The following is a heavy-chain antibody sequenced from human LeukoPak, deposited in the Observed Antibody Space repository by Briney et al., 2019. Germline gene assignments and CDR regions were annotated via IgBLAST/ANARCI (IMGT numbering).Heavy chain of an antibody. Sequence: GGSLRLSCAASGSTFSDYYMSWIRQAPGKGLEWVSYISSSGSTIYYADSVKGRFTISRDNAKNSLYLQMNSLRAEDTAVYYCARARAPDITMIVVVWGQGTLVTVSS. V-gene: IGHV3-11*01. D-gene: IGHD3-22*01. CDR3: ARARAPDITMIVVV. CDR1: GSTFSDYY. CDR2: ISSSGSTI. J-gene: IGHJ4*02.